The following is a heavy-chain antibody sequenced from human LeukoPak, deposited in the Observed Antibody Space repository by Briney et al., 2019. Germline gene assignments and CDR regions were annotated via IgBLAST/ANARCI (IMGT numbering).Heavy chain of an antibody. CDR1: GDSISSSDYY. CDR3: ARGSMVRGVIVGLYPYIDY. D-gene: IGHD3-10*01. V-gene: IGHV4-30-4*01. CDR2: IYYSGST. J-gene: IGHJ4*02. Sequence: SETQSLTCTVSGDSISSSDYYWNWIRQPPGKGPEWIGYIYYSGSTYYNPSLKSRVTISVDTSENQFSLKLSSVTAADTAVYFCARGSMVRGVIVGLYPYIDYWGQGSLVTVSS.